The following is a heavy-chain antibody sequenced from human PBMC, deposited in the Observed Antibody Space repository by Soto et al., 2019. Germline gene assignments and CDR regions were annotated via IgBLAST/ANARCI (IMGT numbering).Heavy chain of an antibody. D-gene: IGHD3-16*01. CDR1: GGSISSGNSYS. CDR3: ARAVAPYLGTWFDP. J-gene: IGHJ5*02. V-gene: IGHV4-30-2*01. Sequence: SETLSLTCAVSGGSISSGNSYSWSWIRQPPGKGLEWIGSISHTGSTSYNPSLKGRVTMSVDKSKNQFSLKLSSVTAADMAVYYCARAVAPYLGTWFDPWGQGTLVPVSS. CDR2: ISHTGST.